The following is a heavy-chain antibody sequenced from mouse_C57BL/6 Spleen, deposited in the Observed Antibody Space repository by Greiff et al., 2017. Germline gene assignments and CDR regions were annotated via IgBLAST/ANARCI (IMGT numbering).Heavy chain of an antibody. CDR1: GYTFTSYG. Sequence: QVQLQQSGAELARPGASVKMSCKASGYTFTSYGISWVKQRTGQGLEWIGEIYPRSGNTYYNEKFKGKATLTADKSSSTAYMELSSLTSEDSAVYFCARENYYGSSYGYFDVWGTGTTVTVSA. J-gene: IGHJ1*03. CDR2: IYPRSGNT. D-gene: IGHD1-1*01. V-gene: IGHV1-81*01. CDR3: ARENYYGSSYGYFDV.